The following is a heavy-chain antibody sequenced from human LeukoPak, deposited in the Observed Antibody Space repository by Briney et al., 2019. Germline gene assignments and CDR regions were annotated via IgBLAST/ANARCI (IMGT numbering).Heavy chain of an antibody. CDR3: ARAYRLTSPRGFDP. D-gene: IGHD3-16*02. CDR1: GGFISGYY. V-gene: IGHV4-59*01. Sequence: SETLSLTCTVSGGFISGYYWNWIRQSPGEGLEWIGYIFYTGDTDYNPSLRSRVTMSVDRSNNRFSLQLASVTTADSAFYYCARAYRLTSPRGFDPWGPGILVTVSS. CDR2: IFYTGDT. J-gene: IGHJ5*02.